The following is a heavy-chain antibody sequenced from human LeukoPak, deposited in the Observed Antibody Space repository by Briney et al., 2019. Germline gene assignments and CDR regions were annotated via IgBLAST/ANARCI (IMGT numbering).Heavy chain of an antibody. CDR1: GGSMIDHY. CDR3: ARDTHEYGSGSYYDDTFGS. V-gene: IGHV4-59*11. Sequence: RSETLSLTCTVSGGSMIDHYWSWVRQPPGKGLEWVGYMHHSGKANSNPSLKSRVTISVDTSKNQVSLKLSSVTAADTAVYYCARDTHEYGSGSYYDDTFGSWGQGTLVTVSS. J-gene: IGHJ3*02. CDR2: MHHSGKA. D-gene: IGHD3-10*01.